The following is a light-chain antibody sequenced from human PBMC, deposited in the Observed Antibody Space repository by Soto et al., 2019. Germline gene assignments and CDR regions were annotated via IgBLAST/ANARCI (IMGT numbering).Light chain of an antibody. V-gene: IGLV1-40*01. Sequence: QSVLTQPPSVSGAPGQRVTISCTGSSSNIGAGYDVHWYQQLPGTAPKLLIYGNSNRPSGVPDRFSGSKSGTSASLAITGLQAEDEADYYYQSYDSSRLPHVVFGGGTKLTVL. J-gene: IGLJ2*01. CDR2: GNS. CDR1: SSNIGAGYD. CDR3: QSYDSSRLPHVV.